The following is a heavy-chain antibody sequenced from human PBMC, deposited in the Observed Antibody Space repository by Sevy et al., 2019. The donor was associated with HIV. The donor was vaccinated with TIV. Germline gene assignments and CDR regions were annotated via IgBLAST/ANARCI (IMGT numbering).Heavy chain of an antibody. Sequence: GGSLRLSCAASGFTFSSYSMNWVRQAPGKGLEWVSYISSSSSTIYYADSVKGRFTISRDNAKNSLYLQMNSLRAEDTAVYYCARELQGIAAAGTPSWFDPWGQGTLVTVSS. CDR2: ISSSSSTI. V-gene: IGHV3-48*01. J-gene: IGHJ5*02. CDR1: GFTFSSYS. D-gene: IGHD6-13*01. CDR3: ARELQGIAAAGTPSWFDP.